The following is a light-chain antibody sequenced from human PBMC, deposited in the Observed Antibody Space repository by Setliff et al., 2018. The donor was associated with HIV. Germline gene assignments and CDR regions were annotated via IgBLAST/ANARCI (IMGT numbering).Light chain of an antibody. J-gene: IGLJ1*01. Sequence: QSALAQPRSVSGSPGQSVTISCTGASSDVGDYNYFSWYQQHPGKAPKLMIYGVTNRPSGISNRFSGSKSGDTASLTISGLQAEDEADYYCSSYTSSDTPYVFGTGTKVTVL. CDR2: GVT. V-gene: IGLV2-14*01. CDR3: SSYTSSDTPYV. CDR1: SSDVGDYNY.